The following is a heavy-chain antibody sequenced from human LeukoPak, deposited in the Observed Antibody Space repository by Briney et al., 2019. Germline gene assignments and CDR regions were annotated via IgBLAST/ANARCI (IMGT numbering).Heavy chain of an antibody. D-gene: IGHD6-13*01. J-gene: IGHJ4*02. CDR3: ARFSAVGTPFFDY. V-gene: IGHV3-7*01. CDR2: IKQDGSEK. Sequence: SGKSLRLSCAASGFTFSAYWMSWVRQAPGKGLEWVANIKQDGSEKFYVDSVKGRFTISRDNAKNSLYLQMNSLRAEDTAIYYCARFSAVGTPFFDYWGQGTLVTVSS. CDR1: GFTFSAYW.